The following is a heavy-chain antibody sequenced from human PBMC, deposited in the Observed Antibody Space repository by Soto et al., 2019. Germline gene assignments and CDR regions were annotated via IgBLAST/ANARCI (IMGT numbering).Heavy chain of an antibody. Sequence: GGSLRLSCAASGCTFSDYAMHWVRQAQGKGLEWVAVVSHDGRNTHYADSVKGRFTISRDSSKNTVSLEMTSLRAEDTAVYYCAKGGRQWLVTSDFNYWGQGALVTVSS. J-gene: IGHJ4*02. V-gene: IGHV3-30*18. CDR3: AKGGRQWLVTSDFNY. CDR2: VSHDGRNT. D-gene: IGHD6-19*01. CDR1: GCTFSDYA.